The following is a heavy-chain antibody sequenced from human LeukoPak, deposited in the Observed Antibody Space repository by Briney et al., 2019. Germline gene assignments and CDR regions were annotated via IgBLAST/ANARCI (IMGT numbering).Heavy chain of an antibody. Sequence: SETLSLTYSVSGGSISNYYWSWIRQPAGKGLEWIGRIYRSGSTNYNPSLKSRVTISVDTSKNQFSLKLSSVTAADTAVYYCARGKRGYSSSWYDYWGQGTLVTVSS. D-gene: IGHD6-13*01. CDR1: GGSISNYY. CDR3: ARGKRGYSSSWYDY. CDR2: IYRSGST. J-gene: IGHJ4*02. V-gene: IGHV4-4*07.